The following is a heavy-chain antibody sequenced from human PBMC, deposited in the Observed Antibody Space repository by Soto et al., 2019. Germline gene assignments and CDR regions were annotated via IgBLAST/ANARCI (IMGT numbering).Heavy chain of an antibody. J-gene: IGHJ2*01. CDR3: ARGLGAAAGTGYFDL. CDR1: GYTFTSYD. Sequence: QVQLVQSGAEVKKPGASVKVSCKASGYTFTSYDINWVRQATGQGLEWMGWMNPNSGNPGDAQKVQGRVTMTRNSSLSPAYMELGSLGSEDTAVYYCARGLGAAAGTGYFDLWGRGTLVPVSS. V-gene: IGHV1-8*01. CDR2: MNPNSGNP. D-gene: IGHD6-13*01.